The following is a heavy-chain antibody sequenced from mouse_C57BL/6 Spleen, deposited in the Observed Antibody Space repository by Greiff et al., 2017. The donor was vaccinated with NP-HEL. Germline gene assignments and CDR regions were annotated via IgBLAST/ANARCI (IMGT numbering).Heavy chain of an antibody. CDR1: GFSLTSYA. V-gene: IGHV2-9-1*01. CDR3: ARNGPLLYYGSSYGYFDV. Sequence: VMLVESGPGLVAPSQSLSITCTVSGFSLTSYAISWVRQPPGKGLEWLGVIWTGGGTNYNSALKSRLSISKDNSKSQVFLKMNSLQTDDTARYYCARNGPLLYYGSSYGYFDVWGTGTTVTVSS. D-gene: IGHD1-1*01. J-gene: IGHJ1*03. CDR2: IWTGGGT.